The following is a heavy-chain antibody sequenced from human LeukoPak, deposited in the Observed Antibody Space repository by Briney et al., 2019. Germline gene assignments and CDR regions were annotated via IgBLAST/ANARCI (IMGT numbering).Heavy chain of an antibody. CDR2: INHSGST. CDR1: GGSFSGYY. Sequence: SETLSLACAVYGGSFSGYYWSWIRQPPGKGLEWIGEINHSGSTNYNPSLKSRVTISVDPSKNQSSLKLSSVTAADTAVYYCARVGDIHLGSTGGSCYGSWGQGTLVTVSS. CDR3: ARVGDIHLGSTGGSCYGS. D-gene: IGHD2-15*01. J-gene: IGHJ5*02. V-gene: IGHV4-34*01.